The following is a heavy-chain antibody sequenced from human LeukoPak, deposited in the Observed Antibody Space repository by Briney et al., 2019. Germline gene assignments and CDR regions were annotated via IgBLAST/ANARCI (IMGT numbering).Heavy chain of an antibody. CDR3: ARVSLVRGAPDYYFDY. Sequence: SETLSLTCTVSGGSISSSYWSWIRQPAGKGLEWIGRIYSSGSTNYNPSLKSRVTMSVDTSKNQFSLKLSSVTAADTAVYYCARVSLVRGAPDYYFDYWGQGTLVTVSS. J-gene: IGHJ4*02. CDR2: IYSSGST. V-gene: IGHV4-4*07. D-gene: IGHD3-10*01. CDR1: GGSISSSY.